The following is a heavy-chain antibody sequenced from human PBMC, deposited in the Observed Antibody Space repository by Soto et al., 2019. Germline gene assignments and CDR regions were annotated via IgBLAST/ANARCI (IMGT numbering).Heavy chain of an antibody. CDR1: GYTFTSYD. CDR3: ARLRPGQALDY. V-gene: IGHV1-8*01. CDR2: MNPNSGNT. Sequence: ASVKVSCKASGYTFTSYDITWVRQATGQGLEWMGWMNPNSGNTGYAQKFQGRVTMTRDTSTSTVYMELSSLRSEDTAVYYCARLRPGQALDYWGQGTLVTVSS. J-gene: IGHJ4*02.